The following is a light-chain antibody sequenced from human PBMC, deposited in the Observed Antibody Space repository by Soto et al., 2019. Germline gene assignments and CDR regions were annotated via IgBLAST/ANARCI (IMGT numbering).Light chain of an antibody. J-gene: IGKJ1*01. CDR3: QHYGSSRT. Sequence: IVLTPSPGTLSLSPGERATLSCRASQSFSSTYLAWYQQKPGQAPRLLIYGASSRATGIPDRFSGSGSGTDFTLTISRLEPEDFAVYYCQHYGSSRTFGQGTKVDI. CDR1: QSFSSTY. V-gene: IGKV3-20*01. CDR2: GAS.